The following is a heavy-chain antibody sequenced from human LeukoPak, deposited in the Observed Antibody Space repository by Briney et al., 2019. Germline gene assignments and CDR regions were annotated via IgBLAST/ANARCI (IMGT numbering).Heavy chain of an antibody. CDR2: ICYGGSS. D-gene: IGHD1-26*01. J-gene: IGHJ4*02. Sequence: PPETLSLTCGVSGGSISSSSYYWAWHRQPPGKELQWSGSICYGGSSYYSPSLKSRVTISVDTSKNHFTLMLNSMTAADTAVYYCARASGTYYEDFDYWGEGTLVTVFS. CDR3: ARASGTYYEDFDY. CDR1: GGSISSSSYY. V-gene: IGHV4-39*02.